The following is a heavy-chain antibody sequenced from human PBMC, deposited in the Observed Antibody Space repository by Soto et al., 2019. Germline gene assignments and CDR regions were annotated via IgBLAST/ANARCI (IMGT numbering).Heavy chain of an antibody. Sequence: QVQLVQSGAEVKKPGASVKVSCKASGYTFTSYDINCVRQATGQGLEWMGWMNPNSGNTGYAQKFHGRVTMTMNTSISTAYMELSSLRSEDTAVYYCARGRELRFLEWLLPNWFDPWGQGTLVTVSS. CDR1: GYTFTSYD. D-gene: IGHD3-3*01. CDR2: MNPNSGNT. J-gene: IGHJ5*02. CDR3: ARGRELRFLEWLLPNWFDP. V-gene: IGHV1-8*01.